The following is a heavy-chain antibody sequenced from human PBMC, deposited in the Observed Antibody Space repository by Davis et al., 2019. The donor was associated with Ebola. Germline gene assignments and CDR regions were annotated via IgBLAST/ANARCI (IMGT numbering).Heavy chain of an antibody. CDR3: AKVIVGGFLAYYGMDV. V-gene: IGHV4-4*02. D-gene: IGHD1-26*01. CDR2: IYHSGRT. CDR1: GGSITSINW. J-gene: IGHJ6*04. Sequence: MPSETLSPTGPLSGGSITSINWCSCVRLPPGKGRGWIGEIYHSGRTNDNRSLKSRVTISVDKSKNQFSLKLSSVTAADTSVYYCAKVIVGGFLAYYGMDVWGKGTTVTVSS.